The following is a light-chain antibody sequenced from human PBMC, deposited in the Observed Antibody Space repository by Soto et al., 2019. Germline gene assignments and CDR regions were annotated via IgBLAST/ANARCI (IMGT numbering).Light chain of an antibody. V-gene: IGLV2-14*01. Sequence: QSALTQPASVSGSPGQSITISCTGTSSDVGAYNFVSWYQQHPGKAPKLMIYDVSNRPSGVSNRFSGSKSGNTASLTISGLQAEYEADYYCSSYTCSSTYVFGTGTKVTVL. J-gene: IGLJ1*01. CDR2: DVS. CDR1: SSDVGAYNF. CDR3: SSYTCSSTYV.